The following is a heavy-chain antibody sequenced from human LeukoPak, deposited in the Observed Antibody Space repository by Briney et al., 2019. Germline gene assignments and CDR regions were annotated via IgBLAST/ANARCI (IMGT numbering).Heavy chain of an antibody. J-gene: IGHJ4*02. D-gene: IGHD3-10*01. CDR1: GGTFSSYA. Sequence: GSSVKLSCKASGGTFSSYAISWVRQAPGQGLEWMGRIIPIFVTANYAQKFQGRVTITTDESTSTAYTELSSLRSEDTHVYYCPSSTEGGSGSYYDYWGQGTLVTVSS. V-gene: IGHV1-69*05. CDR2: IIPIFVTA. CDR3: PSSTEGGSGSYYDY.